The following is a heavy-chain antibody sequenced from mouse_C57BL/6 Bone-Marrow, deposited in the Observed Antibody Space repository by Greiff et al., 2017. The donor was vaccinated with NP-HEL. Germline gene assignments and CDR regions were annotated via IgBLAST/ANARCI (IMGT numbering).Heavy chain of an antibody. V-gene: IGHV1-64*01. CDR2: IHPNSGST. D-gene: IGHD1-1*01. CDR3: ARDSTVVSYFDY. Sequence: QVQLQQPGAELVKPGASVKLSCKASGYTFTSYWMHWVKQRPGQGLEWIGMIHPNSGSTNYNEKFKSKATLTVDKSSSTAYMQRSSLTSEDSAVYYCARDSTVVSYFDYGGQGTTLTVSS. J-gene: IGHJ2*01. CDR1: GYTFTSYW.